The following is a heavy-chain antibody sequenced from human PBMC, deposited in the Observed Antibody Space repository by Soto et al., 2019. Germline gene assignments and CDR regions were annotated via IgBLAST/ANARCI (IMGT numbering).Heavy chain of an antibody. Sequence: EVQLVESGGGLVQPGGSLRLSCAASGLTFSKAWMSWVRQAPGKGLEWVGRIKSKTDGGTTDYAAPVKGRFTITRDDSKTTLYLQMNILKTEDTAVYYCTTDALRFLEGLSYWGQGTLVTVSS. CDR3: TTDALRFLEGLSY. CDR1: GLTFSKAW. CDR2: IKSKTDGGTT. J-gene: IGHJ4*02. V-gene: IGHV3-15*01. D-gene: IGHD3-3*01.